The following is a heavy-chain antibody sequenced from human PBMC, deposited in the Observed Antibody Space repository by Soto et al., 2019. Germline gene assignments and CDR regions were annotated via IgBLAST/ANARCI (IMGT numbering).Heavy chain of an antibody. CDR1: GYTFSSYA. CDR3: ARDSPPSDY. Sequence: ASVKVSCKASGYTFSSYAITWVRQAPGQGLEWMAWISAYSGNTNYAQEFQGRVTMTTDTSTNTAYMELRSLSSDDTAVYYCARDSPPSDYWGQGTLVTV. J-gene: IGHJ4*02. CDR2: ISAYSGNT. V-gene: IGHV1-18*01.